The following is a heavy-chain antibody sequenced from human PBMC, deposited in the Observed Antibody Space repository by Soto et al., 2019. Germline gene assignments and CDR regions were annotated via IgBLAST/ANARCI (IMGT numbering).Heavy chain of an antibody. CDR3: ASYSSSSKYFDY. D-gene: IGHD6-6*01. J-gene: IGHJ4*02. CDR1: GGSISRGDYY. V-gene: IGHV4-30-4*01. CDR2: IYYSGST. Sequence: PSETLSLTCTVSGGSISRGDYYWSWIRQPPGKGLEWIGYIYYSGSTYYNPSLKSRVTISVDTSKNQFSLKLSSVTAADTAVYYCASYSSSSKYFDYWGQGTLVTVSS.